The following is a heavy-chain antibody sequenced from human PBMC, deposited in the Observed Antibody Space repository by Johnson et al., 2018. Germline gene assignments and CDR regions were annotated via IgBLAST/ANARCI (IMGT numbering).Heavy chain of an antibody. J-gene: IGHJ4*02. D-gene: IGHD1/OR15-1a*01. V-gene: IGHV3-48*02. CDR2: ISRTSDTT. CDR1: GFTFSNYN. CDR3: VRGSDSGNNQIFDY. Sequence: VQLVESGGGLVQPGGSLRLSCAVSGFTFSNYNMNWVRQVPGKGLEWVSYISRTSDTTYYVDSVKGRFTISRDDAKNSLYLQMNSRRDGDTALYYCVRGSDSGNNQIFDYWGQGTLVTVAS.